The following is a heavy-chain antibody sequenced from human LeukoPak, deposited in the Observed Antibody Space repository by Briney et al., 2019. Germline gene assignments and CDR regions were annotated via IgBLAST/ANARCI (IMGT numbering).Heavy chain of an antibody. CDR2: IYDSVFT. CDR1: GGSISSYY. CDR3: AVGEVVIMQFDY. J-gene: IGHJ4*02. D-gene: IGHD3-3*01. V-gene: IGHV4-59*08. Sequence: SETLSLTCTVSGGSISSYYWSWIRQPPGKGLEWIGYIYDSVFTKYNPSLKSRVTISVDTSKSQFSLRLSSVTAADTAVYYCAVGEVVIMQFDYWGQGTLVTVSS.